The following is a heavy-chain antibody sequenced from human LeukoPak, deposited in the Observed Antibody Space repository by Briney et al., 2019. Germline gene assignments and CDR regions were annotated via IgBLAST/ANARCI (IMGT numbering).Heavy chain of an antibody. CDR2: MNPNSGNT. CDR1: GYTFTSYD. V-gene: IGHV1-8*01. D-gene: IGHD5-12*01. J-gene: IGHJ4*02. Sequence: ASVKVSCKASGYTFTSYDIIWVRQATGQGLEWMGWMNPNSGNTGYAQKFQGRVTMTRNTSISTAYMELSSLRSEDTAVYYCARGGYSGYDFDYWGQGTLVTVSS. CDR3: ARGGYSGYDFDY.